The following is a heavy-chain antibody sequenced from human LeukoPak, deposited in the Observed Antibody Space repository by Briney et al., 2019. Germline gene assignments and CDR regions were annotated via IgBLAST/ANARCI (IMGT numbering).Heavy chain of an antibody. CDR2: VSGSGGST. CDR3: AKGGWLGYCSSTSCYWGFDY. V-gene: IGHV3-23*01. CDR1: GFTFSSYV. J-gene: IGHJ4*02. Sequence: PGGSLRLSCAASGFTFSSYVMSWVRQAPGKGLEWVSAVSGSGGSTYYADSVKGRFTMSRDNSKKTLYLQMNSLRAEDTAVYYCAKGGWLGYCSSTSCYWGFDYWGQGTLVAVSS. D-gene: IGHD2-2*01.